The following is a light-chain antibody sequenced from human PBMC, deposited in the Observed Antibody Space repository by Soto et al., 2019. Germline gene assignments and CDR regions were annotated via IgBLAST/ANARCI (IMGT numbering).Light chain of an antibody. Sequence: EVVLTQSPGTLSLSPGERATLSCRASQSIINNYLAWYQQRPGQAPRLLIYGSSDSATGIPGRFSGSGSGTDFTLTISRLEAEDFAVYYCHQYGSTPPYTFGQGTKVEI. CDR1: QSIINNY. CDR2: GSS. CDR3: HQYGSTPPYT. J-gene: IGKJ2*01. V-gene: IGKV3-20*01.